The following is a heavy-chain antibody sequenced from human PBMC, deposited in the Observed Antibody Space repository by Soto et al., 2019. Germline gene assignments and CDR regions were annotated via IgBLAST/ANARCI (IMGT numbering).Heavy chain of an antibody. D-gene: IGHD2-21*02. V-gene: IGHV3-21*01. CDR2: IGTRSDV. J-gene: IGHJ6*02. CDR3: AREETAWPLAYGLDV. Sequence: RRLSCAASGFTFSSYSIHWVRQAPGKGLEWVSSIGTRSDVYYADSVKGRFTISRDNAKNSMALQMNSLRAEDTGVYYCAREETAWPLAYGLDVWGQGTTVTVSS. CDR1: GFTFSSYS.